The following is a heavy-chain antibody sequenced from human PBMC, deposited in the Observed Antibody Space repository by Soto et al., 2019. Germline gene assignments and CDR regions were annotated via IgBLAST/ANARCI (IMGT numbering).Heavy chain of an antibody. CDR3: AREGGWFEYV. CDR2: IIPILGIA. D-gene: IGHD3-10*01. Sequence: QVQLVQSGVEVKKPGSSVKVSCKASGGTFSSYTISWVRQAPGQGLEWVGRIIPILGIANYAQKFQGRVTITADKSTSTAYMELSSLRSEDTAVYYCAREGGWFEYVWGQGTLVTVSS. V-gene: IGHV1-69*08. J-gene: IGHJ4*02. CDR1: GGTFSSYT.